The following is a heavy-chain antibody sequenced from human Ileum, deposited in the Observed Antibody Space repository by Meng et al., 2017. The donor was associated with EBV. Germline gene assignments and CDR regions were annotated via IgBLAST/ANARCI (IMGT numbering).Heavy chain of an antibody. CDR3: ARPIAAAGWFDP. CDR2: IYYSGRT. J-gene: IGHJ5*02. D-gene: IGHD6-13*01. CDR1: GGPINSSSYY. Sequence: QPRLKESGPGLVKPSETLPLTCTVSGGPINSSSYYWGWIRQPPGKGLEWIGSIYYSGRTYYNPSLKSRVTISVDTSKNQFSLKLSSVTAADTAVYYCARPIAAAGWFDPWGQGTLVTVSS. V-gene: IGHV4-39*01.